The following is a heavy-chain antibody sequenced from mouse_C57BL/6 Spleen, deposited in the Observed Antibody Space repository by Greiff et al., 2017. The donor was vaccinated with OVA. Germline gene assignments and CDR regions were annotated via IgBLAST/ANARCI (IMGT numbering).Heavy chain of an antibody. CDR3: ARYDGYQAWFAY. CDR2: INPSSGYT. CDR1: GYTFTSYT. Sequence: QVQLQQSGAELARPGASVKMSCKASGYTFTSYTMHWVKQRHGQGLEWIGYINPSSGYTKYNQKFKDKATLTADKSSSTAYMQLSSLTSEDSAVYYCARYDGYQAWFAYWGQGTLVTVSA. J-gene: IGHJ3*01. D-gene: IGHD2-3*01. V-gene: IGHV1-4*01.